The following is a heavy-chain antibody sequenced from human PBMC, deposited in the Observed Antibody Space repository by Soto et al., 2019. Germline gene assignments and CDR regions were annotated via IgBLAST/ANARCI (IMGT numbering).Heavy chain of an antibody. Sequence: QVVLLQYGAEVKEPGSSLRVSCQVSGSTFNNFAFSWVRQAPGHGPEWMGGIVVDSNTAEYSQRFQDRVTITADTSTDTLYMELGSLTFEDTAVYYCARAIKRWEVNYYFDFWGQGTLVTVSS. J-gene: IGHJ4*02. CDR2: IVVDSNTA. V-gene: IGHV1-69*06. CDR1: GSTFNNFA. D-gene: IGHD1-26*01. CDR3: ARAIKRWEVNYYFDF.